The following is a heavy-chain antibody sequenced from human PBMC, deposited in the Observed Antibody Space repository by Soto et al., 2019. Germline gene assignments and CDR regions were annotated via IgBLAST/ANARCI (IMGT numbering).Heavy chain of an antibody. Sequence: SETLSLTCSVSGGSISSATYYWSWVRQRPGKGLEWIGYIFYSGRRYYNASLKTRLTISVDTSSNQFSLKLSSVTAADTAVYYCARVKATLYRHYYFDYWGQGTPVTVSS. J-gene: IGHJ4*02. CDR3: ARVKATLYRHYYFDY. V-gene: IGHV4-31*03. CDR2: IFYSGRR. CDR1: GGSISSATYY. D-gene: IGHD5-12*01.